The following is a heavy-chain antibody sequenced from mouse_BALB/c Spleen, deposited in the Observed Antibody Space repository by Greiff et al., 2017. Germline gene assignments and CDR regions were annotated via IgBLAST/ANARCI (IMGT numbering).Heavy chain of an antibody. CDR3: AREAYYYGSSGGYAMDY. V-gene: IGHV5-6-5*01. CDR2: ISSGGST. Sequence: DVKLVESGGGLVKPGGSLKLSCAASGFTFSSYAMSWVRQTPEKRLEWVASISSGGSTYYPDSVKGRFTISRDNARNILYLQMSSLRSEDTAMYYCAREAYYYGSSGGYAMDYWGQGTSVTVSS. CDR1: GFTFSSYA. J-gene: IGHJ4*01. D-gene: IGHD1-1*01.